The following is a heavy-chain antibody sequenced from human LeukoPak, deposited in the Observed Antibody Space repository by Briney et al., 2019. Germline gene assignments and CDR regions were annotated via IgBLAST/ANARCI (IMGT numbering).Heavy chain of an antibody. Sequence: GGSLRLSCAASGFTFSSYSMNWVSQAPGKGLEWVSSISSSSSYIYYADSVKGRFTIYRDNAKNSLYLQMNSLRAEDTAVYYCARGLGGYYDFWSGYLGPFDSWGQGTMVTVSS. D-gene: IGHD3-3*01. CDR1: GFTFSSYS. V-gene: IGHV3-21*01. CDR2: ISSSSSYI. J-gene: IGHJ3*02. CDR3: ARGLGGYYDFWSGYLGPFDS.